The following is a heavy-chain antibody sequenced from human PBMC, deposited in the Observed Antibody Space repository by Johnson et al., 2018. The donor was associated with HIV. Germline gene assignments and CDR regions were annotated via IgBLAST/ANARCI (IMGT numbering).Heavy chain of an antibody. J-gene: IGHJ3*02. D-gene: IGHD3-9*01. Sequence: QEKLVESGGGVVQPGGSLRLSCAASGFTFSSYGMHWVRQAPGKGLEWVSAISGSGSTIYYADSVKGRFTISRDNSKNTLYLQMNSLRAEDTAVYYCARELPSYDILTGPGAFDIWGQGTMVTVSS. CDR2: ISGSGSTI. V-gene: IGHV3-NL1*01. CDR1: GFTFSSYG. CDR3: ARELPSYDILTGPGAFDI.